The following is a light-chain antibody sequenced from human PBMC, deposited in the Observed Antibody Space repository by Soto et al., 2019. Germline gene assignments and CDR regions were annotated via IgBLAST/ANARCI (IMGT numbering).Light chain of an antibody. J-gene: IGLJ1*01. CDR1: ISDFVVYNY. V-gene: IGLV2-14*01. CDR2: GVS. Sequence: QSVLTQPASVSGSPGQSITISCTGTISDFVVYNYVSGYQQHPGKAPKLMIYGVSNRPSGVSNRFSGSKSGHTASLTISGLQADDEADYYCSSHTISSALQVFGTGTKVTVL. CDR3: SSHTISSALQV.